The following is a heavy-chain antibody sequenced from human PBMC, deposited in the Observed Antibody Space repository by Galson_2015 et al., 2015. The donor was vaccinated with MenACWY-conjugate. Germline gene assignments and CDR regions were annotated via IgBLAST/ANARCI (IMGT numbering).Heavy chain of an antibody. J-gene: IGHJ4*02. V-gene: IGHV5-51*03. Sequence: QSGAEVKKPGESLKISCEGSGYSFSNYWIGWVRQMPGKGLEWMGIIDPGDSDTRYSPSFQGQVTISADKSISTAYLQWSSLKASDSAIYYCTRGYIAKGLSSFWGQGTLVTVSS. CDR3: TRGYIAKGLSSF. CDR2: IDPGDSDT. CDR1: GYSFSNYW. D-gene: IGHD2-21*01.